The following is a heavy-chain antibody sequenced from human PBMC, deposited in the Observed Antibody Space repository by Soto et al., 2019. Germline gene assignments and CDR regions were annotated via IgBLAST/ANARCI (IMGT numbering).Heavy chain of an antibody. J-gene: IGHJ4*02. CDR2: VTIRGGDE. CDR1: GFTFSSYA. D-gene: IGHD6-6*01. CDR3: ARGTIVARQHLDY. V-gene: IGHV3-30*03. Sequence: QVQLVESGGGVVKPGKSLRLSCAASGFTFSSYAMHWARQAPGKGREWVTVVTIRGGDEYYAESVWGRFTISRDDSKNTLYLQMDSLRVEDTAVYYCARGTIVARQHLDYWGQGTLVTVSS.